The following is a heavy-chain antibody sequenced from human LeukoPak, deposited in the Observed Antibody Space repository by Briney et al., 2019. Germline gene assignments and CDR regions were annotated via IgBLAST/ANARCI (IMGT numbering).Heavy chain of an antibody. CDR2: IKQDGGEK. CDR1: GFTFSNYW. CDR3: ARSIAGRDAGGYFQE. J-gene: IGHJ1*01. V-gene: IGHV3-7*04. Sequence: TGGSLRLSCVASGFTFSNYWLSWVRQSPGKGLKWVANIKQDGGEKYYVDSVKGRFTISRDNAGNSLHLQMRRPRGEDTAVYYCARSIAGRDAGGYFQEWGQGTLATVSS. D-gene: IGHD6-6*01.